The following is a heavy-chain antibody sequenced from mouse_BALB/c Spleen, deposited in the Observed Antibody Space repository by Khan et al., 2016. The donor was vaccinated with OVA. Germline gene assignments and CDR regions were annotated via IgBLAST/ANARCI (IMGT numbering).Heavy chain of an antibody. D-gene: IGHD1-1*01. CDR2: VSSGGSYT. Sequence: EVMLVESGGDLVKPGGSLKLSCAASGFTFSTYGMSWVRQTPDKRLEWVATVSSGGSYTYYPDSVKGRFTIYRDNAKNTLYLQMSSLKSEDTARFYCARLAYYYGSEGFAYWGQGTLGTVSA. V-gene: IGHV5-6*01. CDR3: ARLAYYYGSEGFAY. CDR1: GFTFSTYG. J-gene: IGHJ3*01.